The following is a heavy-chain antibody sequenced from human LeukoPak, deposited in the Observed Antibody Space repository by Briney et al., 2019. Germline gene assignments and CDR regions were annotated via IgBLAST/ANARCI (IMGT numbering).Heavy chain of an antibody. D-gene: IGHD2-2*01. Sequence: SETLSLTCTVSGGSVSSGSYYWSWIRQPPGKGLEWIGYIYYSGSTNYNPSLKSRVTISVDTSKNQFSLKLSSVTAADPAVYYCARGTWGYCSSTSCYKDWGQGTLVTVSS. CDR2: IYYSGST. CDR1: GGSVSSGSYY. J-gene: IGHJ4*02. CDR3: ARGTWGYCSSTSCYKD. V-gene: IGHV4-61*01.